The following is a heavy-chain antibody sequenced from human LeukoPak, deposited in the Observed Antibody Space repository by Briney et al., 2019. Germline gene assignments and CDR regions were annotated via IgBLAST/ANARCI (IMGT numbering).Heavy chain of an antibody. V-gene: IGHV3-48*01. Sequence: GGSLRLSCAASGFTFSSYSMNWVRQAPGKGLEWVSYISSSSSTIYYADSVKGRFTTSRDNAKNSLYLQMNSLRAEDTAVYYCAGEHDYGDYEGWGQGTLVTVSS. J-gene: IGHJ4*02. CDR1: GFTFSSYS. D-gene: IGHD4-17*01. CDR3: AGEHDYGDYEG. CDR2: ISSSSSTI.